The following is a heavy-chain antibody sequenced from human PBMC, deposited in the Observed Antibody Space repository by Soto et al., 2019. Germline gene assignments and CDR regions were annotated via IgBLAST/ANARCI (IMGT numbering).Heavy chain of an antibody. J-gene: IGHJ4*02. D-gene: IGHD3-16*01. CDR1: GFTVSNNH. CDR2: VHGGGST. Sequence: VQLVESGGGLIQPGGSLRLSCAASGFTVSNNHMTWVRQAAGKGLELVSFVHGGGSTSYADSVKGRFTSARDNSKHTLYLQMDSLRAEDTAIYYCAGRLTTAASLDYWGRGTLVTVSS. CDR3: AGRLTTAASLDY. V-gene: IGHV3-53*01.